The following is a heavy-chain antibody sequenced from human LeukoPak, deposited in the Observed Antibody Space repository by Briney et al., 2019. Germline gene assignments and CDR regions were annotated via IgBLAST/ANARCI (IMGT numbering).Heavy chain of an antibody. CDR3: ARDRTYGMDV. J-gene: IGHJ6*02. CDR1: GFTFSSYW. Sequence: GGSLRLSCAASGFTFSSYWMHWVRQAPGKGLVWVSRIKSDGSSTSYADSVKGRFTISRDNAKNTLYLQMNSLRAEDTAVYYCARDRTYGMDVWGQGTTVTVSS. CDR2: IKSDGSST. D-gene: IGHD3/OR15-3a*01. V-gene: IGHV3-74*01.